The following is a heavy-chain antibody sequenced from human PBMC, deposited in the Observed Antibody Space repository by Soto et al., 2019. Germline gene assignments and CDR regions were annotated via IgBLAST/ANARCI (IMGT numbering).Heavy chain of an antibody. CDR1: GGSFSGYY. D-gene: IGHD5-12*01. CDR2: INHSGST. V-gene: IGHV4-34*01. J-gene: IGHJ4*02. CDR3: ARGRTQWLRSVYFDY. Sequence: SETLSLTCAVYGGSFSGYYWSWIRQPPGRGLEWIGEINHSGSTNYNPSLKSRVTISVDTSKNQFSLKLSSVTAADTAVYYCARGRTQWLRSVYFDYWGQGTLVTVSS.